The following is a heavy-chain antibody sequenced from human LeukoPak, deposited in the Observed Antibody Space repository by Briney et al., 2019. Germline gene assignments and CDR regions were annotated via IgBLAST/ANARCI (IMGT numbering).Heavy chain of an antibody. Sequence: GGSLRLSCSASGFPFDDYAMHWVRQAPGKGREWVSGISWNSGSIGYADSVKGRFTISRDNAENSLYLQMNSLRAEDTALYYCAKTGRFDNWFDPWGQGTLVTVSS. V-gene: IGHV3-9*01. CDR1: GFPFDDYA. D-gene: IGHD3-10*01. CDR2: ISWNSGSI. J-gene: IGHJ5*02. CDR3: AKTGRFDNWFDP.